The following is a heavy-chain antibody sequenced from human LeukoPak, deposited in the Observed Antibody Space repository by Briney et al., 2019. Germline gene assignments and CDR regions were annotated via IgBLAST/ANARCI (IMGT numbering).Heavy chain of an antibody. CDR2: ISSSGGST. Sequence: GGSLRLSCAASGFTFSSAAMSWVRQAPGKGLEWVSIISSSGGSTYYADSVKGRFIISRDNSKNTLYLQMNSLRAEDTAVYYCAKAVYYGGNLRYFDYWGQGTLVTVSS. J-gene: IGHJ4*02. D-gene: IGHD4-23*01. CDR1: GFTFSSAA. CDR3: AKAVYYGGNLRYFDY. V-gene: IGHV3-23*01.